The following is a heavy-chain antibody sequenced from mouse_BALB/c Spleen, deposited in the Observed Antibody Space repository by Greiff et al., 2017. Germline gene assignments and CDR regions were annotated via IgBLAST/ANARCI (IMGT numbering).Heavy chain of an antibody. V-gene: IGHV5-6-5*01. Sequence: DVKLVESGGGLVKPGGSLKLSCAASGFTFSSYAMSWVRQTPEKRLEWVASISSGGSTYYPDSVKGRFTISRDNARNILYLQMSSLRSEDTAMYYCARGGGPLYYYAMDYWGQGTSVTVSS. CDR2: ISSGGST. CDR3: ARGGGPLYYYAMDY. J-gene: IGHJ4*01. CDR1: GFTFSSYA.